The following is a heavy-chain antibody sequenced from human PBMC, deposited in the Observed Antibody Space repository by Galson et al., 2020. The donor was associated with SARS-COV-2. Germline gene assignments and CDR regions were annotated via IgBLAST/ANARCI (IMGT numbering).Heavy chain of an antibody. CDR3: ASAGSMGY. D-gene: IGHD6-25*01. CDR2: ISGSSNII. J-gene: IGHJ4*02. V-gene: IGHV3-48*04. CDR1: GFTFSSFS. Sequence: GESLKISCASSGFTFSSFSMNWVRQAPGKGLEWVSHISGSSNIIYYADSVKGRFTISRDNAKNSLYLQMNSLRVEDTAVYYCASAGSMGYWGQGTLVTVSS.